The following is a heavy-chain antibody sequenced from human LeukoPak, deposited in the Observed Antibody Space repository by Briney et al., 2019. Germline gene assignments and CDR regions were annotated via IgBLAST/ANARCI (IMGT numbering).Heavy chain of an antibody. J-gene: IGHJ4*02. V-gene: IGHV3-21*01. D-gene: IGHD3-16*02. Sequence: GGSLRLSCEASGFTFSSYSMNWVRQAPGKGLEWVSSISTSSTYIYYADSVKGRFTISRDSAKNSLYLQMNSLRAEDTAVYYCARDRRLRLGELSPLDYWGQGTLVTVSS. CDR2: ISTSSTYI. CDR1: GFTFSSYS. CDR3: ARDRRLRLGELSPLDY.